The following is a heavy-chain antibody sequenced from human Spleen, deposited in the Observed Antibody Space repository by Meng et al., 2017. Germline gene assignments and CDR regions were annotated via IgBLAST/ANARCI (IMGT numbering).Heavy chain of an antibody. CDR3: ARDPDAYFGESAFDY. V-gene: IGHV1-3*01. CDR2: INAGNGNT. D-gene: IGHD3-10*01. CDR1: GYTFTNYA. J-gene: IGHJ4*02. Sequence: ASVKVSCKASGYTFTNYAMHWVRQAPGQRLEWMGWINAGNGNTKYSQKFQGRVTITRDTSASTAHMELSSLRSEDTAVYYCARDPDAYFGESAFDYWGQGTLVTVSS.